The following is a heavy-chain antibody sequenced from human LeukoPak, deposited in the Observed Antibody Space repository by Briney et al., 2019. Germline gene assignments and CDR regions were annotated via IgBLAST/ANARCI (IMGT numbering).Heavy chain of an antibody. D-gene: IGHD4-17*01. V-gene: IGHV1-18*01. CDR2: ISAYNGNT. CDR1: GYTFTSYG. J-gene: IGHJ1*01. CDR3: ARADGDYDSEYFQH. Sequence: GSSVKVSCKASGYTFTSYGISWVRQAPGQGLEWMGWISAYNGNTNYAQKLQGRVTMTTDTSTSTAYMELRSLRSDDTAVYYCARADGDYDSEYFQHWGQGTLVTVSS.